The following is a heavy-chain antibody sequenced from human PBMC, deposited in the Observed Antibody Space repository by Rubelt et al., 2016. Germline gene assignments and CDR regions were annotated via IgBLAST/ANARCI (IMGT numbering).Heavy chain of an antibody. CDR3: ARSDDYGDMNFDY. D-gene: IGHD4-17*01. J-gene: IGHJ4*02. V-gene: IGHV4-34*01. CDR1: GGSFSGYY. Sequence: QVQLQQWGAGLLKPSETLSLTCAVYGGSFSGYYWSWIRQPPGKGLEWIGEINHSGSTNYNPSLKSRVTISVDTSKNQIALKLSSVTAADTAVYYCARSDDYGDMNFDYWGQGTLVTVSS. CDR2: INHSGST.